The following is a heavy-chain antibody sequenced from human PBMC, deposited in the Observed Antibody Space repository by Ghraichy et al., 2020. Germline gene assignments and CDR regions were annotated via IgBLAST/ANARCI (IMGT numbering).Heavy chain of an antibody. J-gene: IGHJ3*02. V-gene: IGHV4-30-2*01. D-gene: IGHD6-6*01. CDR3: ARAPSRIAARGHPQSVAFDI. CDR2: IYHSGST. Sequence: TLSLTCAVSGGSISSGGYSWSWIRQPPGKGLEWIGYIYHSGSTYYNPSLKSRVTISVDRSKNQFSLKLSSVTAADTAVYYCARAPSRIAARGHPQSVAFDIWGQGTMVTVSS. CDR1: GGSISSGGYS.